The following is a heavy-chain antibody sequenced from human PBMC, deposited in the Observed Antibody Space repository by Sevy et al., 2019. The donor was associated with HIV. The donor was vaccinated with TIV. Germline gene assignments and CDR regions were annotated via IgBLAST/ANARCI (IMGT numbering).Heavy chain of an antibody. Sequence: ASVKVSCKVSGYTLTELSMHWVRQAPGKGLEWMGGFDPEDGETIYAQKFQGRVTMTEDTSTDTAYMELSSLRSEDTAVYYCATRSIALAAAGPAWFDPWGQGTLVTVSS. D-gene: IGHD6-13*01. CDR3: ATRSIALAAAGPAWFDP. V-gene: IGHV1-24*01. CDR1: GYTLTELS. J-gene: IGHJ5*02. CDR2: FDPEDGET.